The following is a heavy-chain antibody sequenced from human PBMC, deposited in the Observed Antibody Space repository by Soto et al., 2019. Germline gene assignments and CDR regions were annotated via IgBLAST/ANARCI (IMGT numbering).Heavy chain of an antibody. CDR3: ARGNSSSWYFRYYYGMDV. D-gene: IGHD6-13*01. J-gene: IGHJ6*02. CDR2: IYYSGST. CDR1: GGSISSGDYY. Sequence: KTSETLSVTCTVSGGSISSGDYYWSWIRQPPGKGLEWIGYIYYSGSTYYNPSLKSRVTISVDTSKNQFSLKLSSVTAADTAVYYCARGNSSSWYFRYYYGMDVWGQGTTVTVSS. V-gene: IGHV4-30-4*01.